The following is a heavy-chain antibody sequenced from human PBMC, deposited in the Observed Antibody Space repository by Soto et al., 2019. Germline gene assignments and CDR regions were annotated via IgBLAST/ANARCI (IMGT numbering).Heavy chain of an antibody. V-gene: IGHV1-2*04. D-gene: IGHD1-7*01. CDR3: GRDWDWNYGHYYGMDV. CDR2: INPNSGGT. J-gene: IGHJ6*02. Sequence: ASVKVSCKASGYTFTGYYMHWVRQAPGQGLEWMGWINPNSGGTNYAQKFQGWVTMTRDTSISTAYMELSRLRSDDTAVYYCGRDWDWNYGHYYGMDVWGQGTTVTVS. CDR1: GYTFTGYY.